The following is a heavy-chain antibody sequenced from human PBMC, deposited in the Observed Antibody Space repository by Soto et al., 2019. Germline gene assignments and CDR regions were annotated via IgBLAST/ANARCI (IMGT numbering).Heavy chain of an antibody. D-gene: IGHD6-19*01. J-gene: IGHJ4*02. CDR1: GFTFSSFS. V-gene: IGHV3-30-3*01. Sequence: QLQLVESGGGVVQPGGSLRLSCVASGFTFSSFSLHWVRQAPGKGLEWLALISYDGSSKYNADSVEGRFTISRENSNNSRYLHLSSLRTEDPAVYDCARATAVAGTPEFHYWGQGAVVTVSS. CDR3: ARATAVAGTPEFHY. CDR2: ISYDGSSK.